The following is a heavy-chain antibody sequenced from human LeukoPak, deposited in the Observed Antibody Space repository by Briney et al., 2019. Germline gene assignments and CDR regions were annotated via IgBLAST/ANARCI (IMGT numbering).Heavy chain of an antibody. Sequence: SETLSLTCTVSGGSISSSSSYWGWIRQPPGKGLEWIGNIYYSGSTSYNPSLKSRVTISVDTSKNQFSLKLSSVTAADTAVYYCARASFWESPINWFAPWGQGTLVTVSS. V-gene: IGHV4-39*07. J-gene: IGHJ5*02. D-gene: IGHD3-16*01. CDR3: ARASFWESPINWFAP. CDR2: IYYSGST. CDR1: GGSISSSSSY.